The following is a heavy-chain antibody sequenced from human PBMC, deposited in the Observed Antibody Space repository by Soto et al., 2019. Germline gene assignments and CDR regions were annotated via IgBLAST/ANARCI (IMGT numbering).Heavy chain of an antibody. CDR2: IIPIFGTA. CDR3: ARESGGSLYYYYGMDV. D-gene: IGHD2-15*01. V-gene: IGHV1-69*12. Sequence: QVQLVQSGAEVKKPGSSVKVSCKASGGTFSSYAISWVRQAPGQGLEWMGGIIPIFGTANYAQKFQGRVTRTADESTSTDYMELSSLRSEDTGVYYCARESGGSLYYYYGMDVWGQGTTVTVSS. CDR1: GGTFSSYA. J-gene: IGHJ6*02.